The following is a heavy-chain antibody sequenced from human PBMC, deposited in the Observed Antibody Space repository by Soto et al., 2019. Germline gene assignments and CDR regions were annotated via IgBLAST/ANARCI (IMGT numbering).Heavy chain of an antibody. CDR1: GFTFSSSW. D-gene: IGHD7-27*01. J-gene: IGHJ5*02. CDR3: ARGNWGSA. Sequence: VQLVESGGGLVQPGGSLRLSCVASGFTFSSSWMHWVRQAPGKGLVWVSRTNIDGSSTSYADSVKGRFTISRDNAKNTLYLQMSSLRVEDTAVYYCARGNWGSAWGQGTLVTVSS. V-gene: IGHV3-74*02. CDR2: TNIDGSST.